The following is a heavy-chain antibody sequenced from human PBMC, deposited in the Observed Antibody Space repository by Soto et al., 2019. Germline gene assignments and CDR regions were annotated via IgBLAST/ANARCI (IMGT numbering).Heavy chain of an antibody. D-gene: IGHD2-2*01. CDR2: ISYDGSNK. CDR1: GFTFSSYA. Sequence: PGGSLRLSCAASGFTFSSYAMHWVRQAPGKGLEWVAVISYDGSNKYYADSVKGRFTISRDNSKNTLYLQMNSLRAEDTAVYYCAREPPENCSSTSCYSQSPRDIDYWGQGTLVNVSS. J-gene: IGHJ4*02. V-gene: IGHV3-30-3*01. CDR3: AREPPENCSSTSCYSQSPRDIDY.